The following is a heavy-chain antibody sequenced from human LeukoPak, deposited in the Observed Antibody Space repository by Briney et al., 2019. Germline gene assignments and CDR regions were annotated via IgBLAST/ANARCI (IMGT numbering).Heavy chain of an antibody. CDR3: ARRPLRAYGDYAYDAFDI. D-gene: IGHD4-17*01. CDR2: IYPGDSDT. J-gene: IGHJ3*02. V-gene: IGHV5-51*01. CDR1: GYSFTSYW. Sequence: GESLQISCKGSGYSFTSYWIGWARQMPGKGLEWMGIIYPGDSDTRYSPSFQGQVTISADKSISTAYLQWSSLKASDTAMYYRARRPLRAYGDYAYDAFDIWGQGTMVTVSS.